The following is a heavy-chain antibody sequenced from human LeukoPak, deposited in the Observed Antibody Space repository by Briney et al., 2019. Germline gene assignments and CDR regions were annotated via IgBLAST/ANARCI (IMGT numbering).Heavy chain of an antibody. Sequence: SVKVSCKTSGGTFSSSAITWVRQAPGQGLEWMGRIIPVLNITTYAQKFQGRVTITADTSTSTAYMELSSLRSEETAVYYCARDQGLTAPPPYGLDVWGQGTTVTVSS. CDR2: IIPVLNIT. J-gene: IGHJ6*02. CDR1: GGTFSSSA. D-gene: IGHD5-18*01. V-gene: IGHV1-69*04. CDR3: ARDQGLTAPPPYGLDV.